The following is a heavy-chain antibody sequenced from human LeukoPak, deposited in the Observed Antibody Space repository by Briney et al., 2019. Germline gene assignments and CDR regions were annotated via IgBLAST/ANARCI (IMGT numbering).Heavy chain of an antibody. V-gene: IGHV3-9*01. Sequence: GGSLRLSCAASGFTFDDYAMHWVRQAPGKGLEWVSGISWNSGSIGHADSGKGRFTISRDNTKNSLYLQMNSLRAEDTALYYCAKGEVGAQVTALMDYWGQGTLVTVSS. CDR1: GFTFDDYA. CDR2: ISWNSGSI. CDR3: AKGEVGAQVTALMDY. D-gene: IGHD2-21*02. J-gene: IGHJ4*02.